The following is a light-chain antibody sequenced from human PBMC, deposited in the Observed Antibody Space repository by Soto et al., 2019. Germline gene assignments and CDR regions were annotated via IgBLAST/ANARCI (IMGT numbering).Light chain of an antibody. CDR1: RSNIGAGYD. CDR2: DYI. V-gene: IGLV1-40*01. J-gene: IGLJ3*02. CDR3: QSYDSSLSAWV. Sequence: QSVMPHSPSVSWAAGEWVTTSCAGRRSNIGAGYDVHWYQQLPGAAPKLLIFDYINRPSGVTARFSGSKSGTSASLAITGLQAEDEADYYCQSYDSSLSAWVFGGGTKVTVL.